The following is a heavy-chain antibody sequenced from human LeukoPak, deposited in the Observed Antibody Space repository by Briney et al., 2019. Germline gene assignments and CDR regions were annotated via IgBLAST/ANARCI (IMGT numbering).Heavy chain of an antibody. CDR3: ARVWAYCGGDCSTRSYGMDV. Sequence: ASVKVSCKASGYTFTGYYIRWVRQAPGQGHGWMGWINPNSGGTNYAQKFQGRVTMTRDTSISTAYMELSRLGSDDTAVYYCARVWAYCGGDCSTRSYGMDVWGQGTTVTVSS. D-gene: IGHD2-21*02. CDR2: INPNSGGT. J-gene: IGHJ6*02. V-gene: IGHV1-2*02. CDR1: GYTFTGYY.